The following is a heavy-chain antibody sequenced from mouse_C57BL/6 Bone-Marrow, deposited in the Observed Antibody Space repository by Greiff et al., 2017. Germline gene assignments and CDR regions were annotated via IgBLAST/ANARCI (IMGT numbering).Heavy chain of an antibody. D-gene: IGHD2-4*01. V-gene: IGHV1-7*01. J-gene: IGHJ3*01. Sequence: VQLKESGAELAKPGASVKLSCKASCYPFTSYWMHWVKPRPGQGLEWIGFINPSSGYTKYNQKFKDKAILTADKSSSTAYMQLSSLTYEDSAVYYCARDDYDPFAYWGQGTLVTVSA. CDR2: INPSSGYT. CDR1: CYPFTSYW. CDR3: ARDDYDPFAY.